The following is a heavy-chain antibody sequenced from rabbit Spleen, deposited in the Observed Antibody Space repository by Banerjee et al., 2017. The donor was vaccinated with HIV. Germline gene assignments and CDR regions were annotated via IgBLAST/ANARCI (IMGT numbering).Heavy chain of an antibody. CDR1: GFSFSSSDY. CDR2: IDLVFGST. J-gene: IGHJ4*01. V-gene: IGHV1S40*01. Sequence: QSLEESGGDLVKPGASLTLTCTASGFSFSSSDYMCWVRQAPGKGLEWIGYIDLVFGSTYYASWVNGRFTISSHNAQNTLYLQLNSLTVADTATYFCVRGASSSGYYNLWGPGTLVTVS. D-gene: IGHD1-1*01. CDR3: VRGASSSGYYNL.